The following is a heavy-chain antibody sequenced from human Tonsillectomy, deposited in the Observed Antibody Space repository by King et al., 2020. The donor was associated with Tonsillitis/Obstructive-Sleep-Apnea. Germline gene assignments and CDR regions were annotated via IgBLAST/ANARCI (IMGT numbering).Heavy chain of an antibody. J-gene: IGHJ4*02. CDR3: ARDSDDTGHRFDY. CDR1: GFAFNSHV. Sequence: VQLVESGGGVVQPGRSLRLSCAASGFAFNSHVMHWVRQAPGKGLEWVAVIWYDGSDKYYADSVKGRFTISRDNSKNTLFPQMNSLRAEDTAIYYCARDSDDTGHRFDYWGQGTLVTVSS. D-gene: IGHD3-22*01. CDR2: IWYDGSDK. V-gene: IGHV3-33*01.